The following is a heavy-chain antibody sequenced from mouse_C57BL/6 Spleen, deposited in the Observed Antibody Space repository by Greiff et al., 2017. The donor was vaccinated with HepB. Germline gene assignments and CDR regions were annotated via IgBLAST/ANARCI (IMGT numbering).Heavy chain of an antibody. D-gene: IGHD1-1*01. Sequence: QVQLQQPGAELVKPGASVKLSCKASGYTFTSYWMHWVKQRPGQGLEWIGMIHPNSGSTNYNEKFKSKATLTVDKSSSTAYMQLSSLTSEDSAVYYWAREDYYGSSPWWYFDVWGTGTTVTVSS. CDR2: IHPNSGST. J-gene: IGHJ1*03. CDR3: AREDYYGSSPWWYFDV. V-gene: IGHV1-64*01. CDR1: GYTFTSYW.